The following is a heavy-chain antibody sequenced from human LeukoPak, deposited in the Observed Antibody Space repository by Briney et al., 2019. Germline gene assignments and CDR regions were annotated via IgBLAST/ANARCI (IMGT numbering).Heavy chain of an antibody. CDR2: IYTSGST. J-gene: IGHJ5*02. CDR1: GGSISSYY. D-gene: IGHD2-8*01. Sequence: SETLSLTFTVPGGSISSYYWSWIRQPAGKGLDWIGRIYTSGSTNYNPSLKSPVTMSVDTSKNQFSLKLSAVTAADTAVDYCARGMDWFDPWGQGTLVTVSS. CDR3: ARGMDWFDP. V-gene: IGHV4-4*07.